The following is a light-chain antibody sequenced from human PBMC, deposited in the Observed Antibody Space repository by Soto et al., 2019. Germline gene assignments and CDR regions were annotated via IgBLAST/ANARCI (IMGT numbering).Light chain of an antibody. CDR1: QSIRSY. CDR3: QQSFSTPL. CDR2: AAS. V-gene: IGKV1-39*01. Sequence: DIQMTQSPSSLSASVGDRVTITCRASQSIRSYLNWYQQKPGKVPKLLIYAASRLQSGVPSRFSGSGSGTDFTLIISSLQPEDFATYYCQQSFSTPLFGGGTKLEIK. J-gene: IGKJ4*01.